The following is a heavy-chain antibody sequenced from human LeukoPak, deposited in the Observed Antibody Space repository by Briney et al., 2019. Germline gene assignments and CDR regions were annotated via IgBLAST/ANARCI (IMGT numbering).Heavy chain of an antibody. V-gene: IGHV3-9*01. CDR3: TRDLSGGYFNWFDP. CDR2: ITWDSGEV. J-gene: IGHJ5*02. Sequence: GRPLRLSCEASGFRFADYAMHWVRQAPGKGLEWVSGITWDSGEVAYADSVKGRFTISRDDAENSLYLQMNNLRAEDTAFYYCTRDLSGGYFNWFDPWGQGTLVTVSS. CDR1: GFRFADYA. D-gene: IGHD3-22*01.